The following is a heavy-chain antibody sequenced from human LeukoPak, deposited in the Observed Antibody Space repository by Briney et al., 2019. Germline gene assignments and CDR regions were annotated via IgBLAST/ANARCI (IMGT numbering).Heavy chain of an antibody. CDR1: GGSISSYY. Sequence: SETLSLTCTVSGGSISSYYWSWIRQPPGKGLEWIGYIYYIGSTNYNPSLKSRVTISVDTSKNQFSLKLSSVTAADTAVYYCARGAVVPAAKGAFDYWGQGTLVTVSS. CDR3: ARGAVVPAAKGAFDY. J-gene: IGHJ4*02. V-gene: IGHV4-59*08. D-gene: IGHD2-2*01. CDR2: IYYIGST.